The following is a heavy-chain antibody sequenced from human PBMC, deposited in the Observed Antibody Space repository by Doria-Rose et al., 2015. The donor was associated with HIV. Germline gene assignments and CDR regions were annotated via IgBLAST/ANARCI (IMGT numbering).Heavy chain of an antibody. Sequence: QVTLMESGPVLVKPTETLTLTCTASGVSLSSPGMGVSWIRQPPGKALEWLANIFSDDERSYKTSLKSRLTISRGTSKSQVVLTMTDMDPVDTATYYCARIKSSRWYHKYYFDFWGQGTLVIVSA. D-gene: IGHD6-13*01. CDR2: IFSDDER. V-gene: IGHV2-26*01. CDR1: GVSLSSPGMG. J-gene: IGHJ4*02. CDR3: ARIKSSRWYHKYYFDF.